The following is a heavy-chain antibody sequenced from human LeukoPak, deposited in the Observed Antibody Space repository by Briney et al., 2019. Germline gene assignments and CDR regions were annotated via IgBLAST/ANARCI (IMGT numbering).Heavy chain of an antibody. CDR1: GFTVSSNY. D-gene: IGHD2-21*02. V-gene: IGHV3-66*01. CDR3: ARERYCGGDCYSFAFDV. Sequence: GSLRLSCAASGFTVSSNYMSWVRQAPGKGLEWVSIFYSGGDSTYYADSVKGRFTISRDNSKNTLYLQMNNLRAEDTAVYYCARERYCGGDCYSFAFDVWGQGTMVTVSS. CDR2: FYSGGDST. J-gene: IGHJ3*01.